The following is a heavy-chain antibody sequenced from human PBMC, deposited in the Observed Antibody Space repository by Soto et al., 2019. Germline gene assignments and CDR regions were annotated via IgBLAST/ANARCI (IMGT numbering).Heavy chain of an antibody. J-gene: IGHJ4*02. V-gene: IGHV3-33*01. D-gene: IGHD4-4*01. CDR3: ARDNSTALPAY. Sequence: VGSLRLSCAASGFTFSSYGMHWVRQAPGKGLEWVAVIWYDGSNKYYADSVKGRFTISRDNSKNTLYLQMNSLRAEDTAVYYCARDNSTALPAYWGQGTLVTVSS. CDR2: IWYDGSNK. CDR1: GFTFSSYG.